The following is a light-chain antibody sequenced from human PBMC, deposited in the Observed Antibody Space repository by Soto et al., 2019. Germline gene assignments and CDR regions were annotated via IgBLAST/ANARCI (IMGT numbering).Light chain of an antibody. CDR3: SSYSTTSSPHVL. Sequence: QLVLAQPASVSGSPGQSITISCTGTRSDIGRYNYVSWYQQHPGKVPRLLIYEVSYRPSGVSARFSGSKSGSTASLTISGLQAEDEADYYCSSYSTTSSPHVLFGGGTKVTVL. CDR2: EVS. V-gene: IGLV2-14*03. CDR1: RSDIGRYNY. J-gene: IGLJ2*01.